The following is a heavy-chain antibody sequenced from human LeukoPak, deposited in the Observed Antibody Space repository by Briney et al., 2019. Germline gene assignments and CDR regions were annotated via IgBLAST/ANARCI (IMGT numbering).Heavy chain of an antibody. CDR2: INPNSGGT. CDR1: GYTFTGYY. J-gene: IGHJ4*02. V-gene: IGHV1-2*02. D-gene: IGHD3-3*01. CDR3: ARAGGGHYDFWSGYYTGSTPMFFDY. Sequence: ASVKVSCKAPGYTFTGYYMHWVRQAPGQGLEWMGWINPNSGGTNYAQKFQGRVTMTRDTSISTAYMELSRLRSDDTAVYYCARAGGGHYDFWSGYYTGSTPMFFDYWGQGTLVTVSS.